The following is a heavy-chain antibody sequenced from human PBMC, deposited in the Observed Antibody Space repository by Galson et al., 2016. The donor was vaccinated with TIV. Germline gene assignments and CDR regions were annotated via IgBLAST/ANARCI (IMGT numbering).Heavy chain of an antibody. D-gene: IGHD6-19*01. CDR1: GGSISSGTYF. J-gene: IGHJ3*01. V-gene: IGHV4-61*09. CDR3: ARAYSSGWDNGDDAFDV. CDR2: IYVSGTT. Sequence: TLSLTCSVSGGSISSGTYFWNWIRQPAGKGLEWIGHIYVSGTTNYNPSLKSRVTISVDTSKDQFSLKLTSVTAADTAIYYCARAYSSGWDNGDDAFDVWGQGATVTVSS.